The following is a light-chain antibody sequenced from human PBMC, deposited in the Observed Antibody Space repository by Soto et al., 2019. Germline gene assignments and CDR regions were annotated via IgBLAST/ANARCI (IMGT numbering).Light chain of an antibody. V-gene: IGLV2-14*03. Sequence: QSALTQPASVSGSPGQSISISCTGTGSDVGGYTFVSWYQQHPDKVPKLVIFDVNRRPSGVSDRFSGSKSVNAASLTISGLRAEDEADYYCCSYTATTTYVFGTGTKLTVL. J-gene: IGLJ1*01. CDR2: DVN. CDR1: GSDVGGYTF. CDR3: CSYTATTTYV.